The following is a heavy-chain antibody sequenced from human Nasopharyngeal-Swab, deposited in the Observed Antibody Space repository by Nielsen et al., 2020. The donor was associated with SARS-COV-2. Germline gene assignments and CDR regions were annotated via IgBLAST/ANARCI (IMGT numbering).Heavy chain of an antibody. D-gene: IGHD3-22*01. V-gene: IGHV3-73*01. J-gene: IGHJ4*02. Sequence: GGSLRLSCAASGFIFSDSAIHWVRQASGKGLEWVGRIRSKGNSYATEYAASVEGRFTISRDDSKNTAYLQMNSLRAEDTAVYYCARDRYYYDSSGYLDYWGQGTLVTVSS. CDR3: ARDRYYYDSSGYLDY. CDR1: GFIFSDSA. CDR2: IRSKGNSYAT.